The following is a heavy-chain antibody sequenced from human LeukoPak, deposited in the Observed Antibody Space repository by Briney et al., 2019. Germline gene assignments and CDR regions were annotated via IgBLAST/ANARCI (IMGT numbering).Heavy chain of an antibody. CDR1: GGSISSGGYY. CDR3: AGTQLERRAPHFDY. J-gene: IGHJ4*02. V-gene: IGHV4-30-2*01. Sequence: SETLSLTCTVSGGSISSGGYYWSWIRQPPGKGLEWIGYIYHSGSTYCNPSLKSRVTISVDTSKNQFSLKLSSVTAADTAVYYCAGTQLERRAPHFDYWGQGTLVTVSS. CDR2: IYHSGST. D-gene: IGHD1-1*01.